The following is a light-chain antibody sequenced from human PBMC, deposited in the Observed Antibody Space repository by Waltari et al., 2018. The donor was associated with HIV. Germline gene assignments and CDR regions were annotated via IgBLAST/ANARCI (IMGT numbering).Light chain of an antibody. J-gene: IGKJ1*01. V-gene: IGKV3-20*01. Sequence: EIVLTQSPGTLSLSPGERATLSCRASQSVSSSYLAWYQQKPGQAPSLLIYGASSRATGIPDRFSGSGSVTDFTLTISRLEPEDFAVYYCQQYGSSPRTFGQGTKVEIK. CDR1: QSVSSSY. CDR3: QQYGSSPRT. CDR2: GAS.